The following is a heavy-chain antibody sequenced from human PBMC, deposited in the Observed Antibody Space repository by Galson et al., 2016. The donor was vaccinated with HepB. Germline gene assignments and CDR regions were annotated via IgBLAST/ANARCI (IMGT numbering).Heavy chain of an antibody. Sequence: SLRLSCAASGYTFRNYGMHWVRQAPGKGLEWVSYISSSGSTTFYADSVKGRFAISRDSAKNSLFLQMNSLRAEDTAVYYCVSGGEESARGHFDYWGQGALVTVSS. CDR1: GYTFRNYG. CDR3: VSGGEESARGHFDY. V-gene: IGHV3-48*03. CDR2: ISSSGSTT. J-gene: IGHJ4*02. D-gene: IGHD6-6*01.